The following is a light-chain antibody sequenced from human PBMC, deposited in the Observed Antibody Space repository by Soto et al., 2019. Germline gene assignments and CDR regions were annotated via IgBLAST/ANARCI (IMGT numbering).Light chain of an antibody. V-gene: IGLV1-44*01. J-gene: IGLJ2*01. CDR2: SDN. CDR1: SSNIGSNS. Sequence: QSVLTQPPSASGTPGQRVTISCSGSSSNIGSNSVNWYQQLPKTAPKLLIYSDNQLPSGVPDRFSGSKSGTSASLAINGLQSEDEADYDCAAWDDSLTGVVFGGGTKLTVL. CDR3: AAWDDSLTGVV.